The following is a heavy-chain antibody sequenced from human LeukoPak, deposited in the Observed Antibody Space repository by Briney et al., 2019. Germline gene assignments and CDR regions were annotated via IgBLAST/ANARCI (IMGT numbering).Heavy chain of an antibody. CDR1: GHSFCNYY. V-gene: IGHV4-4*07. D-gene: IGHD2-15*01. Sequence: SETLSLTCTVSGHSFCNYYWSWLRQPAGKGLEWIGRIYTSGNTTYNPSLKSRVTISVDTSQNQFSLKLSSVTAADTAVYFCARGRVSSSTWYGTYYYFFYMDFWGKGTTVTVSS. CDR3: ARGRVSSSTWYGTYYYFFYMDF. CDR2: IYTSGNT. J-gene: IGHJ6*03.